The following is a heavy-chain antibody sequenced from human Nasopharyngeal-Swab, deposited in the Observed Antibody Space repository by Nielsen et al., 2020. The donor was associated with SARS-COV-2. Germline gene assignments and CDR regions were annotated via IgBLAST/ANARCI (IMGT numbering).Heavy chain of an antibody. CDR3: ASLGYSGYEFDY. J-gene: IGHJ4*02. CDR1: GGSFSGYY. D-gene: IGHD5-12*01. Sequence: GSLRLSCAVYGGSFSGYYWSWIRQPPGKGLEWIGEINHSGSTKYNPSLKSRVTISVDTSKNQFSLKLSSVTAADTAVYYCASLGYSGYEFDYWGQGTLVTVSS. CDR2: INHSGST. V-gene: IGHV4-34*01.